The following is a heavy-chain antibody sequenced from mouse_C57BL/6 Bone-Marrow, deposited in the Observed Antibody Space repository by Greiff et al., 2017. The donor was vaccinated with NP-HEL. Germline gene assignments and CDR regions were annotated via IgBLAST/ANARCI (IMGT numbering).Heavy chain of an antibody. CDR3: ASYDGYFYYAMDY. Sequence: EVQGVESGGGLVKPGGSLKLSCAASGFTFSSYAMSWVRQTPEKRLEWVATISDGGSYTYYPDNVKGRFTISRDNAKNNLYLQMSHLKSEDTAMYYCASYDGYFYYAMDYWGQGTSVTVSS. J-gene: IGHJ4*01. D-gene: IGHD2-3*01. CDR2: ISDGGSYT. V-gene: IGHV5-4*01. CDR1: GFTFSSYA.